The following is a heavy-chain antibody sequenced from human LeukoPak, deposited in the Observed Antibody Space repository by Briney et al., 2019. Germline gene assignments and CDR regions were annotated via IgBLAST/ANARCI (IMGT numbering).Heavy chain of an antibody. CDR1: GLTFSGYE. CDR2: ISSSGSTI. Sequence: GGSLRLSCAASGLTFSGYEMNWVRQAPGKGLEGVSYISSSGSTIYYADSVKGRFEISRDNAKNSLYLQMNSLRVEDTAVYYCAKTLWGPRSCPDYWGQGTLVTVSS. J-gene: IGHJ4*02. D-gene: IGHD3-16*01. CDR3: AKTLWGPRSCPDY. V-gene: IGHV3-48*03.